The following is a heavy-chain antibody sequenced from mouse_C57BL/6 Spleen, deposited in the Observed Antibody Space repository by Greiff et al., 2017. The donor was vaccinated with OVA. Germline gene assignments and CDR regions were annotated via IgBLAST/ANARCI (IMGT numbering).Heavy chain of an antibody. Sequence: QVQLQQPGTELVKPGASVKLSCKASGYTFTSYWMHWVKQRPGQGLEWIGNINPSNGGTNYNEKFKSKATLTVDKSSSTAYMQLSSLTSEDSAVYYWARSGGLLPLFAYWGQGTLVTVSA. V-gene: IGHV1-53*01. CDR3: ARSGGLLPLFAY. CDR2: INPSNGGT. J-gene: IGHJ3*01. D-gene: IGHD2-3*01. CDR1: GYTFTSYW.